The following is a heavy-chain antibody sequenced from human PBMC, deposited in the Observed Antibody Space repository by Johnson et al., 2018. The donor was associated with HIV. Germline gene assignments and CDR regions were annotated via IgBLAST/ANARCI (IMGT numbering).Heavy chain of an antibody. CDR3: ARDGYSSSSFGAFDI. V-gene: IGHV3-30*14. CDR1: GFTFSSYA. CDR2: IYSGGST. J-gene: IGHJ3*02. D-gene: IGHD6-6*01. Sequence: QVQLVESGGGVVQPGRSLRLSCAASGFTFSSYAMHWVRQAPGKGLEWVAVIYSGGSTYYADSVGGRFTISRDNSKNTLYLQMNSLRAEDTAVYYCARDGYSSSSFGAFDIWGQGTMVTVSS.